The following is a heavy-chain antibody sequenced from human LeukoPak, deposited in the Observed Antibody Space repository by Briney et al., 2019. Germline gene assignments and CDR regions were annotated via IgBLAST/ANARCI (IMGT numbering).Heavy chain of an antibody. CDR3: ARDQTSLDDGSGYRKYSFGF. CDR1: GFTFSSYA. D-gene: IGHD3-22*01. V-gene: IGHV3-30*07. CDR2: ISYDGSNK. Sequence: GRSLRLSCAASGFTFSSYAMHWVRQAPGKGLEWVAVISYDGSNKYYADSVEGRFTISRDNAKNSLYLQMNSLRAEDTAVYYCARDQTSLDDGSGYRKYSFGFWGQGTLVTVSS. J-gene: IGHJ4*02.